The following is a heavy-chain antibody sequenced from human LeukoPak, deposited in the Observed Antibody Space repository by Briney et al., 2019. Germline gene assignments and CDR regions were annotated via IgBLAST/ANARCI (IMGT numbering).Heavy chain of an antibody. CDR2: MYYSGST. CDR3: ARDKWTRPGNDWLHFGLDV. Sequence: NPSQTLSLTCTVSGVSISSGDYYWSWIRQPPGKGLEWIGYMYYSGSTFYNPSLKSRVTISEDTSKNQVSLNLASVTAADTAVYYCARDKWTRPGNDWLHFGLDVWGQGTTVTVSS. CDR1: GVSISSGDYY. J-gene: IGHJ6*02. D-gene: IGHD5-12*01. V-gene: IGHV4-30-4*01.